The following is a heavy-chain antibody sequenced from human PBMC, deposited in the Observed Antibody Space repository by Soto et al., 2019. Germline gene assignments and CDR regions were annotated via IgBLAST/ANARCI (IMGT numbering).Heavy chain of an antibody. CDR3: TKGLDVDNQGADY. CDR1: GFMFGTYA. V-gene: IGHV3-23*01. D-gene: IGHD3-22*01. CDR2: ISGSGKTI. J-gene: IGHJ4*02. Sequence: GGSLRLSCAASGFMFGTYAMSWVRQAPGKGLEWVSAISGSGKTIYYTDSVKGRFTTSRDNSKNTLYLQMSSLRAEDTALYYCTKGLDVDNQGADYWGQGTPVTVSS.